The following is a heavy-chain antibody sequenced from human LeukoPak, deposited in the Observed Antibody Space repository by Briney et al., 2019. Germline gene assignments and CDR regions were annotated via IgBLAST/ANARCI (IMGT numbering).Heavy chain of an antibody. CDR2: IYYSGST. Sequence: SETLSLTCTVSGGSISSYYWSWIRQPPGKGLEWIGYIYYSGSTNYNPSLKSRVTISVDTSKNQFSLKLSSVTAADTAVYYCARHGSIIASYDYWGQGTLVTVSS. V-gene: IGHV4-59*08. D-gene: IGHD2/OR15-2a*01. CDR3: ARHGSIIASYDY. J-gene: IGHJ4*02. CDR1: GGSISSYY.